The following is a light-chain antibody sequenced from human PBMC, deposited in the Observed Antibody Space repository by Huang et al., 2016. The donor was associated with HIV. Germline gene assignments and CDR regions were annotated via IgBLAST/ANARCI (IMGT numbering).Light chain of an antibody. V-gene: IGKV1-39*01. J-gene: IGKJ1*01. CDR1: QRISSY. Sequence: DIQMIQSPSSLSASVGVRVTITCRASQRISSYLIWFQQKPGKAPKLLCYSASTLQSGVQSRFSGSVSGTDFTLTISSLQPEDFATYYCQQSYDTPTFGQGTKVEIK. CDR3: QQSYDTPT. CDR2: SAS.